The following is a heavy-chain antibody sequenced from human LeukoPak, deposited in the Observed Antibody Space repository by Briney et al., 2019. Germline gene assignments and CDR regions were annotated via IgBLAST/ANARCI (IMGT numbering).Heavy chain of an antibody. CDR3: ARDYYGFDFGLDV. CDR2: IKQDGSEK. V-gene: IGHV3-7*01. J-gene: IGHJ6*02. Sequence: PGGALRLSCAASGFTFSSYWMSWVRQAPGKGLEWVANIKQDGSEKYYVDSVKGRFTISRDNAKNSLYLQMNSLRAGDTAVYYCARDYYGFDFGLDVWGQGTTVTVSS. D-gene: IGHD3-10*01. CDR1: GFTFSSYW.